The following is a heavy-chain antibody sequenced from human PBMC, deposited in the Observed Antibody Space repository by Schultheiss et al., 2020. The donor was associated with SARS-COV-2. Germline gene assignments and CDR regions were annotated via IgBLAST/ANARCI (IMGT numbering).Heavy chain of an antibody. Sequence: SVKVSCKASGGTFSSYAISWVRQAPGQGLEWMGGIIPNFGTANYAQKFQGRVKITADESTSTAYMELSSLRSEDTAVYYCASSVWRTYGKYYYYGMDVWGQGTTVTVSS. V-gene: IGHV1-69*13. J-gene: IGHJ6*02. CDR1: GGTFSSYA. CDR3: ASSVWRTYGKYYYYGMDV. CDR2: IIPNFGTA. D-gene: IGHD4-17*01.